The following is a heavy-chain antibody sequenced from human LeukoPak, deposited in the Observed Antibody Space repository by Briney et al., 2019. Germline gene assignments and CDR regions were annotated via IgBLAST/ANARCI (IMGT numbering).Heavy chain of an antibody. J-gene: IGHJ3*02. CDR2: ISGSGGST. CDR1: GFTLSSYA. Sequence: GGSLRLSCAASGFTLSSYAMSWVRQAPGKGLGWVSAISGSGGSTYYADSVKGRFTISRDNTKNSLYLQMNSLRAEDTAVYYCASWGSRDAFESWGQGTMVTVAS. D-gene: IGHD3-16*01. V-gene: IGHV3-23*01. CDR3: ASWGSRDAFES.